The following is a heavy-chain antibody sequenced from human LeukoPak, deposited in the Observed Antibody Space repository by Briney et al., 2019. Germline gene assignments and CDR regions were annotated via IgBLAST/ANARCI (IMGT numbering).Heavy chain of an antibody. CDR2: INHSGST. CDR3: ARGDPSRHCSGGSCYSVELYFDY. V-gene: IGHV4-34*01. CDR1: GGSFSGYY. D-gene: IGHD2-15*01. Sequence: SETLSLTCAVYGGSFSGYYWSWIRQSPGKGLEWIGEINHSGSTNYNPSLKSRVTISVDTSKNQFSLKLRSVTAADTAVYYCARGDPSRHCSGGSCYSVELYFDYWGQGTLVTVSS. J-gene: IGHJ4*02.